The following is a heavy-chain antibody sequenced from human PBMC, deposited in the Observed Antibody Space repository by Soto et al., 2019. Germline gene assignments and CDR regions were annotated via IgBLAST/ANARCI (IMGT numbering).Heavy chain of an antibody. CDR1: GFTLSVYS. V-gene: IGHV3-30*09. J-gene: IGHJ4*02. CDR2: VQPDGVTK. CDR3: ARGLQGFDY. Sequence: QVQLVESGGGVVQPGRSLRLSCRISGFTLSVYSVNWVRQSPAKGLEWVAVVQPDGVTKNYADSVQGRFVISGDNSKNTLYLEMDSLTPEGTAVYYCARGLQGFDYWGQGTLVTVSS.